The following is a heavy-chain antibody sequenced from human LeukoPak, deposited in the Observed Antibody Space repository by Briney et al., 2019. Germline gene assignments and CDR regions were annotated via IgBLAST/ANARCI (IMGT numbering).Heavy chain of an antibody. J-gene: IGHJ5*02. CDR2: IYTSGST. Sequence: SETLSLTCTVSGGSISSYYWSWIRQPAGKGLEWIGRIYTSGSTNYNPSLKSRVTMSVDTSKNQFSLKLSSVTAADTAVYYCASYSNYGGWFDPWGQGTLVTVSS. D-gene: IGHD4-11*01. CDR3: ASYSNYGGWFDP. CDR1: GGSISSYY. V-gene: IGHV4-4*07.